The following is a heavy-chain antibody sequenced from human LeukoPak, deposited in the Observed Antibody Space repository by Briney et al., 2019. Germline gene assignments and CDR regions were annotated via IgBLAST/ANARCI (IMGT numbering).Heavy chain of an antibody. D-gene: IGHD3-10*01. J-gene: IGHJ6*02. CDR2: MNPNSGNT. CDR1: GYSFSTFD. CDR3: ARGGILVQGVTILYGMDV. V-gene: IGHV1-8*01. Sequence: ASLKVSCTTSGYSFSTFDINWARQATGQGLEWMGWMNPNSGNTNYEQKFQGRLTMTRDTSISTAYMELSSLRSEDTAVYYCARGGILVQGVTILYGMDVWGQGTTVTVSS.